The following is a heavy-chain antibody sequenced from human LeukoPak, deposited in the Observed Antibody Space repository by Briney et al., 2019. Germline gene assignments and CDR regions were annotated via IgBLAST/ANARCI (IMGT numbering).Heavy chain of an antibody. CDR3: AKVSYPTMIVVVIDY. Sequence: QPGGSLRLSCAASGFTFDDYAMPWVRQAPGKGPEGVSLISGDGGSTYYADSVKGRFTISRDNSKHSLYLQMNSLRTEDTALYYCAKVSYPTMIVVVIDYWGQGTLVTVSS. D-gene: IGHD3-22*01. V-gene: IGHV3-43*02. CDR2: ISGDGGST. CDR1: GFTFDDYA. J-gene: IGHJ4*02.